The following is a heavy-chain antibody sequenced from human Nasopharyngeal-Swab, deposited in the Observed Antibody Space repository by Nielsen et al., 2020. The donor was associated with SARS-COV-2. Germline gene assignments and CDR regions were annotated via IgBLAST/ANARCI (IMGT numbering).Heavy chain of an antibody. V-gene: IGHV1-69*13. CDR1: GGTFSSYA. Sequence: SVKVSCKASGGTFSSYAISWVRQAPGQGLEWMGGIIPIFGTANYAQKFQGRVTITADESTSTAYMEVSSLRSEDTAVYYCARDRYDILTGYYPPPYYGMDVWGQGTTVTVSS. CDR3: ARDRYDILTGYYPPPYYGMDV. CDR2: IIPIFGTA. J-gene: IGHJ6*02. D-gene: IGHD3-9*01.